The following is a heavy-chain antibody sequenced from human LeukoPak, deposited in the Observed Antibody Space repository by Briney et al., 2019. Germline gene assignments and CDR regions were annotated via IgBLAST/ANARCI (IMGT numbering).Heavy chain of an antibody. D-gene: IGHD6-13*01. J-gene: IGHJ6*02. CDR1: GFTFSAYS. Sequence: GTSLRLSCAASGFTFSAYSMTWVRQAPGKGLEWVSAISGSGGNTYYADSVKGRFTISRDNSKNTLYLQMNSLRAEDTAAYYCARGGILYGMDVWGQGTTVTVSS. CDR2: ISGSGGNT. CDR3: ARGGILYGMDV. V-gene: IGHV3-23*01.